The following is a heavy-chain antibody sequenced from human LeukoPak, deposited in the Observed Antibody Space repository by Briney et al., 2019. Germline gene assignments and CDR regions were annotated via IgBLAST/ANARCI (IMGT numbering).Heavy chain of an antibody. CDR2: ISSSGTI. J-gene: IGHJ4*02. CDR3: ARDQNHYVWGTYRYIPFYY. D-gene: IGHD3-16*02. V-gene: IGHV3-48*03. CDR1: GFTLCRFE. Sequence: GGSLRLSCAASGFTLCRFEVIGVRQAPGQGLEWISYISSSGTIYYADSVKGRFTISRDNAKNSLYLEMYSLRDEDTAVYYCARDQNHYVWGTYRYIPFYYWGPGTLVTVSS.